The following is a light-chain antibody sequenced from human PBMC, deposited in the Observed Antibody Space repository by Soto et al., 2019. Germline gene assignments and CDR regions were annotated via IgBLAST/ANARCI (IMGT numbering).Light chain of an antibody. J-gene: IGKJ4*01. CDR1: QSIYEK. CDR3: QQYNRWPLT. Sequence: EIVMTQSPATLSVSPGESVTLFCRASQSIYEKLAWYQQKPGQTPRLVIYDTSTRATGTPGSFSGSGSGTEFTLTISSLQSEDFAVYYCQQYNRWPLTFGGGTKVEIK. CDR2: DTS. V-gene: IGKV3-15*01.